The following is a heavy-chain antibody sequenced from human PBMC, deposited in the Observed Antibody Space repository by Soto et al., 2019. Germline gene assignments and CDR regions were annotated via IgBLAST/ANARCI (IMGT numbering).Heavy chain of an antibody. Sequence: GVSLRLSCSASGFTASGFTFSLYAMNWVRRAPGKGLEWVSSISGGGGSIYYADSVKGRFTVSRDNSKNIVYLQMNSLRDDDTALHYCAKGQDIPIFDHLEPWGPGTLVTVSS. D-gene: IGHD3-3*01. V-gene: IGHV3-23*01. CDR2: ISGGGGSI. J-gene: IGHJ5*02. CDR1: GFTFSLYA. CDR3: AKGQDIPIFDHLEP.